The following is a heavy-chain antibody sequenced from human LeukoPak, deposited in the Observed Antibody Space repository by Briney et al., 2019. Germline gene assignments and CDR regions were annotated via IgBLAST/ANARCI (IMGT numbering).Heavy chain of an antibody. V-gene: IGHV4-59*01. J-gene: IGHJ3*02. CDR3: ARIAFYGSGSYYGNAFDI. Sequence: SETLSLTCTVSGGSISSYYWSWIRQPPGKGLEWIGYIYYSGSTNYNPSLKSRVTISVDTSKNQFFLKLSSVTAADTAVYYCARIAFYGSGSYYGNAFDIWGQGTMVTVSS. CDR2: IYYSGST. CDR1: GGSISSYY. D-gene: IGHD3-10*01.